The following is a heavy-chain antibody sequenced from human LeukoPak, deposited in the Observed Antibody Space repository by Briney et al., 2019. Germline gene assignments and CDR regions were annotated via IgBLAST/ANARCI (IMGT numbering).Heavy chain of an antibody. J-gene: IGHJ6*03. CDR3: AKNNYDFWSGYYRADYYYYYMDV. V-gene: IGHV3-30*18. Sequence: GGSLRLSCAASGFTFSNYGMHWVRQPPGKGLEWVAIISYDGSNQYYVDSVKGRFTISRDNSKNTLYLQMNSLRAEDTAVYYCAKNNYDFWSGYYRADYYYYYMDVWGKGTTVTVSS. D-gene: IGHD3-3*01. CDR2: ISYDGSNQ. CDR1: GFTFSNYG.